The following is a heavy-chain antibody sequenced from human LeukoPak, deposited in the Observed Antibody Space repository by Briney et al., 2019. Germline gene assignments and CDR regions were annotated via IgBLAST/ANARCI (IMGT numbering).Heavy chain of an antibody. CDR1: GGSFSGYY. CDR2: INHSGST. V-gene: IGHV4-34*01. J-gene: IGHJ4*02. D-gene: IGHD2-21*02. Sequence: SETLSLTCAVYGGSFSGYYWSWIRQPPGKGLEWIGEINHSGSTNYNPSLKSRVTISVDTSKNQFSLKLSSVTAADTAVYYCARGATKAYCGGDGPNFDYWGQGTLVTVSS. CDR3: ARGATKAYCGGDGPNFDY.